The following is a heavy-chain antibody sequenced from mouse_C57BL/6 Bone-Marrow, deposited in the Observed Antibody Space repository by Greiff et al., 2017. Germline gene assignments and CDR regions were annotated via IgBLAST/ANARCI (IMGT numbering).Heavy chain of an antibody. CDR3: ASDMGNPWFAY. Sequence: VHLVESGPGLVAPSQSLSITCTVSGFSLTSYGVDWVRQSPGKGLEWLGVIWGVGSTNYNSALNSRLSISKDNSKSQVFLKMNSLQTDDTAMYYCASDMGNPWFAYWGQGTLVTVSA. CDR1: GFSLTSYG. D-gene: IGHD2-1*01. CDR2: IWGVGST. J-gene: IGHJ3*01. V-gene: IGHV2-6*01.